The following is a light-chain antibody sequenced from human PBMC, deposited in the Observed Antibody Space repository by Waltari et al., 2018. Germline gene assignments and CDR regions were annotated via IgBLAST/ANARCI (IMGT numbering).Light chain of an antibody. Sequence: EIVLTQSPGTLSLSPGERATLSCWASQSVYSSCLACYQQQPGQAPRLLIYGASSRSTGIPNRFSGSGSGTDFTLTISSLEPEDFAVYYCQQYGSSPETFGQGTKVEIK. CDR1: QSVYSSC. J-gene: IGKJ1*01. CDR3: QQYGSSPET. CDR2: GAS. V-gene: IGKV3-20*01.